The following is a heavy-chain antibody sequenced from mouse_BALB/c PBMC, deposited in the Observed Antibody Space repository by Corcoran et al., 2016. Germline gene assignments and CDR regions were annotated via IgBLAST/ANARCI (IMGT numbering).Heavy chain of an antibody. J-gene: IGHJ1*01. Sequence: QMQLQESGPGLVKPSQSLFLACSITGFPITSGDYWIWIRQSPGKPLEWMGYITHSGETFYNPSLQSPISITRETSKNQFFLQLNSVTTEDTAMYYCAGDIYGYWYFDVWGAGTTVTVSS. D-gene: IGHD1-1*01. CDR2: ITHSGET. CDR1: GFPITSGDY. V-gene: IGHV12-3*02. CDR3: AGDIYGYWYFDV.